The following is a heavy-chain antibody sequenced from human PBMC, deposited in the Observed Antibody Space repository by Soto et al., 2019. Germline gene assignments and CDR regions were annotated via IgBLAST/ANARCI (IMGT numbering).Heavy chain of an antibody. J-gene: IGHJ5*02. Sequence: QVQLQESGPGLVKPSQTLSLTCTVSGGSISSGDYYWSWIRQPPGKGLGWIGYIYYSGSTYYNPYLKSRVTISVDTSKNQYSLKLSSVTGSDTAVYYCAREDLKGSAFYCISTSFRGWFDPWGQGTLVTVSS. CDR2: IYYSGST. V-gene: IGHV4-30-4*01. CDR3: AREDLKGSAFYCISTSFRGWFDP. D-gene: IGHD2-2*01. CDR1: GGSISSGDYY.